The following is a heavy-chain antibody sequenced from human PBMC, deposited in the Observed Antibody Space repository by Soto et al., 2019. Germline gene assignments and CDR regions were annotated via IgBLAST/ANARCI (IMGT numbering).Heavy chain of an antibody. CDR3: ARDVGPLWFGELNWFDP. Sequence: SETLSLTGTVSGGAVSSGSYYWSWIRQPPGKGLEWIGYIYYSGSTNYNPSLKSRVTISVDTSKNQFSLKLSSVTAADTAVYYCARDVGPLWFGELNWFDPWGQGTLVTVS. CDR2: IYYSGST. J-gene: IGHJ5*02. CDR1: GGAVSSGSYY. V-gene: IGHV4-61*01. D-gene: IGHD3-10*01.